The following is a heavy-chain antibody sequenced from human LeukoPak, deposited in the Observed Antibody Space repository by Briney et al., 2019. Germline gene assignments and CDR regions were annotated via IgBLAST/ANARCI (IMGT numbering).Heavy chain of an antibody. D-gene: IGHD6-13*01. Sequence: GESLKISCKGSGYSFTSYWISWVRQMPGKGLEWMGRIEPSDSNTNYRPSFQGHVTISADKSISTAYLQWSSLKTSDTAMYYCARHKQQPYYYYDMDVWGQGTTVTVSS. J-gene: IGHJ6*02. V-gene: IGHV5-10-1*01. CDR1: GYSFTSYW. CDR3: ARHKQQPYYYYDMDV. CDR2: IEPSDSNT.